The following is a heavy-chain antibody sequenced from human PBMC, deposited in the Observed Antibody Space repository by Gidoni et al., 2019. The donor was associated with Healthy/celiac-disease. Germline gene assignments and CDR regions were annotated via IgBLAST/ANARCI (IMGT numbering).Heavy chain of an antibody. CDR2: ISSSSSYI. CDR1: GFTFGSYS. J-gene: IGHJ6*02. V-gene: IGHV3-21*01. Sequence: EVQLVESGGGLVKPGGSLRLPGAPSGFTFGSYSMTWVRQAPGKGLEWVSSISSSSSYIYYADSVKGRFTISRDNAKNSLYLQMNSLRAEDTAVYYCARDRRPYGDYSHGMDVWGQGTTVTVSS. D-gene: IGHD4-17*01. CDR3: ARDRRPYGDYSHGMDV.